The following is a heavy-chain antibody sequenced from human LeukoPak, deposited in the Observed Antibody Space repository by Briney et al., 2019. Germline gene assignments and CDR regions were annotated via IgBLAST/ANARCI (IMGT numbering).Heavy chain of an antibody. CDR3: ATSVGSWYGA. CDR1: GYTFNTYT. V-gene: IGHV1-18*01. D-gene: IGHD6-13*01. Sequence: VASVKVSCKASGYTFNTYTVTWVRQAPGQGLEWMGWVGAGGGTTKYAQKFRGRVSMTTDTPTKTVYMELRSLTSDDTAVYYCATSVGSWYGAWGLGTLVTVSS. CDR2: VGAGGGTT. J-gene: IGHJ5*02.